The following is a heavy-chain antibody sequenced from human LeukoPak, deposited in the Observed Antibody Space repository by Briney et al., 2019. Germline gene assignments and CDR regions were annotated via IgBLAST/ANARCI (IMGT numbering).Heavy chain of an antibody. V-gene: IGHV3-33*06. CDR1: GFTFSSYG. Sequence: GGSLRLSCAASGFTFSSYGMHWVRQAPGKGLEWVAVIWYDGSNKYYADSVKGRFTISRDNSKNTLYLQMNSLRAEDTAVYYCAKNLRTEFAFDYWAREPWSPSPQ. J-gene: IGHJ4*02. CDR2: IWYDGSNK. D-gene: IGHD3-3*01. CDR3: AKNLRTEFAFDY.